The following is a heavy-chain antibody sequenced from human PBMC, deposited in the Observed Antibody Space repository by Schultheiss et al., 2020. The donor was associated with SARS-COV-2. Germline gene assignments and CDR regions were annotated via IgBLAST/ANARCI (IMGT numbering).Heavy chain of an antibody. CDR2: ISYDGSNK. Sequence: GESLKISCAASGFTFSSYAMSWVRQAPGKGLEWVAVISYDGSNKYYADSVKGRFTISRDNSKNTLYLQMNSLRAEDTAVYYCAKVFRWSLEFDAFDIWGQGTMVTVSS. CDR3: AKVFRWSLEFDAFDI. J-gene: IGHJ3*02. CDR1: GFTFSSYA. D-gene: IGHD3-3*01. V-gene: IGHV3-30*18.